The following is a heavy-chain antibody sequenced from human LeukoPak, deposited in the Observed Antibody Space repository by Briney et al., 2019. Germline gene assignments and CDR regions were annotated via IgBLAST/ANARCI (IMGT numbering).Heavy chain of an antibody. CDR1: GGSISSDY. CDR3: ARESTVSLDY. D-gene: IGHD4-11*01. CDR2: IYDSGST. V-gene: IGHV4-59*01. Sequence: NPSETLSLTCTVSGGSISSDYWTWIRQSQGKGLEWIGFIYDSGSTNYNPSLKSRVTMSIDTSKNQFSLRLSSVTAADTAVYYCARESTVSLDYWGQGTLVTVSS. J-gene: IGHJ4*02.